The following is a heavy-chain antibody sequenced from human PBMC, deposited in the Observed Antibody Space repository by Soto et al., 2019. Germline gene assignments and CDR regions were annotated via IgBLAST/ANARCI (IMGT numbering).Heavy chain of an antibody. CDR2: IYGSGGGI. J-gene: IGHJ4*02. CDR3: AKDAVYNDGLWLMDL. Sequence: SGGSLRLSCIASGLPHSLFAMMWIRQSPGMGLECVSGIYGSGGGIQYADSVKGRFTISRDNSKNTVYLQMTDLRADDTAIYYCAKDAVYNDGLWLMDLWGQGTQVTVSS. CDR1: GLPHSLFA. V-gene: IGHV3-23*01. D-gene: IGHD3-10*01.